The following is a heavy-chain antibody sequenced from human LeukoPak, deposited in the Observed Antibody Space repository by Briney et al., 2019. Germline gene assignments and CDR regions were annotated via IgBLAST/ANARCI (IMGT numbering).Heavy chain of an antibody. J-gene: IGHJ4*02. CDR2: ISGSGGST. D-gene: IGHD3-16*01. Sequence: GGSLRLSCAASGFTFSSYAMSWVRQAPGKGLEWVSAISGSGGSTYYADSVKGRFTISRDNSKNTLYLQMNSLRAEDTAVYYCARLPFMITFGGSNPDPFDYWGQGTLVTVSS. CDR3: ARLPFMITFGGSNPDPFDY. CDR1: GFTFSSYA. V-gene: IGHV3-23*01.